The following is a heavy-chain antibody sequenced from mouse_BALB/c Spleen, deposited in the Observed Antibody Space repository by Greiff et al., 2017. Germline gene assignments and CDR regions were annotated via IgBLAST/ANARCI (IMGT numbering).Heavy chain of an antibody. CDR3: ARDLGRGFAY. J-gene: IGHJ3*01. Sequence: EVKLVESGGGLVQPGGSRTLSCAASGFTFSSFGMHWVRQAPEKGLEWVAYISSGSSTIYYADTVKGRFTISRDNPKNTLFLQMTSLRSEDTAMYYCARDLGRGFAYWGQGTLVTVSA. CDR1: GFTFSSFG. V-gene: IGHV5-17*02. D-gene: IGHD4-1*01. CDR2: ISSGSSTI.